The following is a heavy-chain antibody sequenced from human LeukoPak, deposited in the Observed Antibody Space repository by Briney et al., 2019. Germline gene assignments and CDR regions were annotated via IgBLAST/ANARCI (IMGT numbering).Heavy chain of an antibody. Sequence: GGSLRLSCAASGFTFSSYWMSWVRQAPGKGLEWVANIKQDGSEKYYVDPVKGRFTISRDKAKNTLYLQMNSLRAEDTAVYYCARVLDCTNGVCYTGFDYWGQGTLVTVSS. D-gene: IGHD2-8*01. CDR2: IKQDGSEK. CDR1: GFTFSSYW. CDR3: ARVLDCTNGVCYTGFDY. V-gene: IGHV3-7*01. J-gene: IGHJ4*02.